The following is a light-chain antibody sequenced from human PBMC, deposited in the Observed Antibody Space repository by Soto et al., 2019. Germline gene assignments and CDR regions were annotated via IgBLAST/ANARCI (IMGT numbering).Light chain of an antibody. J-gene: IGKJ1*01. V-gene: IGKV3-20*01. CDR2: DAS. CDR3: QQYDISPWT. Sequence: PGERATLSCRASPSVSNSLAWYQHKPGQAPRLLIYDASNRATGFPDRFSGSGSGTDFTLTIIRLEPEDFAVYYCQQYDISPWTFGQGTKVEIK. CDR1: PSVSNS.